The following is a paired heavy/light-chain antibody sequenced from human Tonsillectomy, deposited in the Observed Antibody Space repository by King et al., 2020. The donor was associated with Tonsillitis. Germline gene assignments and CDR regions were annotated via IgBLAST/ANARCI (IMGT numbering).Light chain of an antibody. CDR1: QSVSTY. CDR2: DAS. J-gene: IGKJ4*01. V-gene: IGKV3-11*01. Sequence: EIVLTQSPATLSLSPGERATLSCRASQSVSTYLAWYQQKSGQAPRLLIHDASNRATGIPARFSGSGSGTDFTLTISSLEPEDFAIYYCQRRSNWPPKLTFGGGTKVEIK. CDR3: QRRSNWPPKLT.
Heavy chain of an antibody. D-gene: IGHD5-18*01. CDR3: ARDRGWIQECDY. J-gene: IGHJ4*02. V-gene: IGHV3-30*10. CDR2: LSYDGTNK. CDR1: GFTVSGYA. Sequence: QVQLVESGGGVAQPGRSLRLSCAASGFTVSGYAMHWVRQAPGKGLEWVAVLSYDGTNKYYTDSVKGRFTISRDDSKNTLFLQMNSLRPEDTAVYYCARDRGWIQECDYWGQGTLVTVSS.